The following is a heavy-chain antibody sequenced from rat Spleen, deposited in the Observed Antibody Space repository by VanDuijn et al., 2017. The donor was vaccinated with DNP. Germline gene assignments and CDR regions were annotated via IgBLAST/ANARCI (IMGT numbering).Heavy chain of an antibody. V-gene: IGHV2S12*01. CDR3: TRDRGHGWSLYFDF. J-gene: IGHJ2*01. D-gene: IGHD4-3*01. Sequence: QVQLKESGPGLVQPSQTLSLTCTVSGFSLTSYGVSWVRQPPGKGLEWIAAISSGGSTYYNSALKSRLSISRDTSRSQVFVEMSSLQTEDTAIYFCTRDRGHGWSLYFDFWGQGVMVTVSS. CDR1: GFSLTSYG. CDR2: ISSGGST.